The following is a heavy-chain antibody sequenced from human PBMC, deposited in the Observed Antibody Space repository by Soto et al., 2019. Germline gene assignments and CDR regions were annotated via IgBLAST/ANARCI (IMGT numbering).Heavy chain of an antibody. D-gene: IGHD3-3*01. CDR3: ASPVCKYDCWSGYSFDI. V-gene: IGHV1-8*01. CDR2: MNPNRGNT. CDR1: GYTFTSYD. J-gene: IGHJ3*02. Sequence: ASGKVSCKASGYTFTSYDINWGRQATGQGLEWTGGMNPNRGNTGYAQKFQGRVTMTRNTSISTAYMELSSLRSEDTAVYYCASPVCKYDCWSGYSFDIWAQGTMVTVS.